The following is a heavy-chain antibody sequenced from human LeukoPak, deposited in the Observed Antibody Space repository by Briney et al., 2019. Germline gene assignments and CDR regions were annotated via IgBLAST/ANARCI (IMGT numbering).Heavy chain of an antibody. D-gene: IGHD2-15*01. CDR2: IKQDGSIR. CDR1: GLTLSSCW. CDR3: ARDRSYCSGGRCYDLFDY. V-gene: IGHV3-7*04. Sequence: GGSLRLSCSASGLTLSSCWMTWVRQAPGKGLEWVANIKQDGSIRHYLDSAEGRFTISRDNAKNSLYLQMNSLRAEDTAVYYCARDRSYCSGGRCYDLFDYWGQGALVTVSS. J-gene: IGHJ4*02.